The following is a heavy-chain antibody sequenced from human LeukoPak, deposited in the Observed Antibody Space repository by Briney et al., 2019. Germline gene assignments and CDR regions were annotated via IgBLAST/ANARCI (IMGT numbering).Heavy chain of an antibody. D-gene: IGHD2-21*01. CDR3: AKDPYRVIVATGNYLDP. CDR1: GFTFSGFS. Sequence: GGSLRLSCAASGFTFSGFSMSWVRQSPTKGLEWVANIKQDGSERYYVDSVKGRFTISRDNAKNSLSLQMNNLRVEDTAVYYCAKDPYRVIVATGNYLDPWGQGTLVTVSS. V-gene: IGHV3-7*01. CDR2: IKQDGSER. J-gene: IGHJ5*02.